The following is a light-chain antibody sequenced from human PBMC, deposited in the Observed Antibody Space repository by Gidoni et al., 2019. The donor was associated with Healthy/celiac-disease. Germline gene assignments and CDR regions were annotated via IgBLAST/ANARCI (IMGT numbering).Light chain of an antibody. CDR1: QSLLHSNGYNY. J-gene: IGKJ3*01. V-gene: IGKV2-28*01. CDR2: LGS. Sequence: DLVMTQSPLSLPVTPGEPASISCRSSQSLLHSNGYNYLDWYLQKPGQSPQLLIYLGSNRASGVPDRFSGSGSGTDFTLKISRVEAEDVGVYYCMQARQTPFTFGPGTKVDIK. CDR3: MQARQTPFT.